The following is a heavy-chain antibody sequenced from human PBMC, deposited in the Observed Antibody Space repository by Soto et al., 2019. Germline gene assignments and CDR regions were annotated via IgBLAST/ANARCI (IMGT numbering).Heavy chain of an antibody. CDR3: ARDVVTAVAGSVNWFDP. CDR1: GFSLRTYG. CDR2: IWYDGTKK. J-gene: IGHJ5*02. D-gene: IGHD6-19*01. V-gene: IGHV3-33*01. Sequence: GGSLRLSCAASGFSLRTYGMQWLRRAPGEGLEWVAFIWYDGTKKFYANSVKGRSTISKDNSNNILYLQMSGLRAEDTAVYYCARDVVTAVAGSVNWFDPWGQGTLVTVSS.